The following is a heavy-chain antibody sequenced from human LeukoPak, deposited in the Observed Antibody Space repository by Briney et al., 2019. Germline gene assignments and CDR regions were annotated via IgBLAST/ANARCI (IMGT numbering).Heavy chain of an antibody. D-gene: IGHD2-15*01. Sequence: SETLSLTCAVYGGSFSGYYWSWIRQPPGKGLEWIGSIHYSGSTNYNPSLKSRVTISVDTSKNQFSLKLSSVTAADTAVYYCARVRRGYCSGGSCYGSWYFDLWGRGTLVTVSS. CDR3: ARVRRGYCSGGSCYGSWYFDL. CDR2: IHYSGST. V-gene: IGHV4-34*01. J-gene: IGHJ2*01. CDR1: GGSFSGYY.